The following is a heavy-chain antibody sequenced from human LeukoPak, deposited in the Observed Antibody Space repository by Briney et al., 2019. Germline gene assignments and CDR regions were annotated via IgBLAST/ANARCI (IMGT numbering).Heavy chain of an antibody. CDR1: GYTFTSYA. CDR3: ARDGYDILTGYYKGSYYYYYMDV. J-gene: IGHJ6*03. D-gene: IGHD3-9*01. Sequence: ASVKVSCKTSGYTFTSYAINWMRQAPGQGLEWMGWISAYNGNTNYAQKFQGRVTMTRDMSTSTVYMELSSLRSEDTAVYYCARDGYDILTGYYKGSYYYYYMDVWGKGTTVTVSS. CDR2: ISAYNGNT. V-gene: IGHV1-18*01.